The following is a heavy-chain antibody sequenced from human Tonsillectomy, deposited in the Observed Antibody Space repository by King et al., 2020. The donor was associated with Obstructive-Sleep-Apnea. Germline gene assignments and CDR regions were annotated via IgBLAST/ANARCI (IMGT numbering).Heavy chain of an antibody. Sequence: QLQESGPGLVEPSQTLSLTCSVSGGPISSGGYYWCWIRQHPGKGLEWIGYIYYSGSTYYNPSLKSRLTISIDTSKNQFSLKLNPVTAADTAVYYCARDPIWFGDSNDAFDIWGQGTMVTVSS. CDR3: ARDPIWFGDSNDAFDI. CDR1: GGPISSGGYY. CDR2: IYYSGST. D-gene: IGHD3-10*01. V-gene: IGHV4-31*03. J-gene: IGHJ3*02.